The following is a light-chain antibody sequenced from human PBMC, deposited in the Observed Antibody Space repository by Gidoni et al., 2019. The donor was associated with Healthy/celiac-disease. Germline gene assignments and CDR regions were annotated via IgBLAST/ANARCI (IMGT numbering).Light chain of an antibody. J-gene: IGKJ1*01. Sequence: EIVLTQSPGTLSLSPGERATLSCRASQSVSSSYLAWYLQKPGQAPRLLIYGASSRATGIPDRFSGSGSGTDFTLTISRLEPEAFAVYYCQQYGSSPRTFGQGTKVEIK. CDR1: QSVSSSY. CDR2: GAS. CDR3: QQYGSSPRT. V-gene: IGKV3-20*01.